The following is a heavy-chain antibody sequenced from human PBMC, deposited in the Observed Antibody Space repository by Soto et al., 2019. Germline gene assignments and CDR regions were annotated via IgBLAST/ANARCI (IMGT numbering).Heavy chain of an antibody. D-gene: IGHD5-18*01. Sequence: GGSLRLSCAASGFTFDDYAMHWVRQAPGKGLEWVSGINWNTGSIGYADSVKGRFTISKDTAKNSLYLQMNSLRAEDTALYYCAKGLSGYSYGHFDYWGQGTRVTVSS. CDR3: AKGLSGYSYGHFDY. V-gene: IGHV3-9*01. J-gene: IGHJ4*02. CDR1: GFTFDDYA. CDR2: INWNTGSI.